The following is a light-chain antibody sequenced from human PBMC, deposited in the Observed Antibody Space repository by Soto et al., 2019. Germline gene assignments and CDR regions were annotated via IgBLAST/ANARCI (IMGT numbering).Light chain of an antibody. CDR1: QSVDNY. Sequence: EIVLTQSPATLSLSPGERATLSCRASQSVDNYLAWYQQKPGQAPRLLIYDVSNRATGIPARFTGSGSGTEFTLTISSLQSEDFAVYYCQQYNNWPKTFGQGTKVDNK. CDR3: QQYNNWPKT. V-gene: IGKV3-11*01. CDR2: DVS. J-gene: IGKJ1*01.